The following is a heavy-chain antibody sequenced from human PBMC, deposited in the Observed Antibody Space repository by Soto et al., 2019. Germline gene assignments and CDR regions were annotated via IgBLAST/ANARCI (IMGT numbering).Heavy chain of an antibody. D-gene: IGHD4-17*01. Sequence: GGSLRLSCAASGFTFSSYAMSWVRQAPGKGLEWVSAISGSGGSTYYADSVKGRFTISRDNSKNTLYLQMNSLRAEDTAVYYCAKNPTALYYYYYYMDVWGKGTTVTVSS. CDR2: ISGSGGST. CDR3: AKNPTALYYYYYYMDV. J-gene: IGHJ6*03. V-gene: IGHV3-23*01. CDR1: GFTFSSYA.